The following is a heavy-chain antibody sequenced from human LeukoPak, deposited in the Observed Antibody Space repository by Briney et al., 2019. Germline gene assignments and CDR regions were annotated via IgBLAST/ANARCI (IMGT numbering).Heavy chain of an antibody. CDR3: ARPSGYDLAY. CDR1: GYSFTSYW. V-gene: IGHV5-10-1*01. CDR2: IDPSDSYT. D-gene: IGHD5-12*01. J-gene: IGHJ4*02. Sequence: GESLKISCKGSGYSFTSYWINWVRQMPGKGLEWMGRIDPSDSYTSYSPSFQGHVTVSVDKSISTAYLQWSSLRASDTAMYYCARPSGYDLAYWGQGTLVTVSS.